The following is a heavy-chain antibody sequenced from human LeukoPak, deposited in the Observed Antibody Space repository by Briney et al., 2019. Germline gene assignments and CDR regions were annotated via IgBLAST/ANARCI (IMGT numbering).Heavy chain of an antibody. D-gene: IGHD3-10*01. CDR3: AKDSGAHYYHGMDV. J-gene: IGHJ6*02. CDR1: GFSFDDYA. CDR2: ISWNSGTI. Sequence: GRSLRLSCAGSGFSFDDYAMHWVRQAPGKGLEWVSGISWNSGTIDYAASVKGRFTISRDNAKNSLYLEMNSLGAEDTALYYCAKDSGAHYYHGMDVWGQGTTVTVSS. V-gene: IGHV3-9*01.